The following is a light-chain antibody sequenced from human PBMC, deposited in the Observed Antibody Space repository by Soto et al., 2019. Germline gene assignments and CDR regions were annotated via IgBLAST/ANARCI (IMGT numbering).Light chain of an antibody. V-gene: IGKV3-15*01. J-gene: IGKJ5*01. CDR3: QQYHTWPPIT. Sequence: IVWPQSPATLSVSPGERATLSCRASQSVNINLAWYQQKPGQAPRLLIYGTSTRATGVPARFSGSGSGTDFTLSISSLQPGDVGIYSCQQYHTWPPITFGQGTRLEI. CDR2: GTS. CDR1: QSVNIN.